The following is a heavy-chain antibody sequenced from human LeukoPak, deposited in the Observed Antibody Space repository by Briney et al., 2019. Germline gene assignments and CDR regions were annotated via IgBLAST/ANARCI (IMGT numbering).Heavy chain of an antibody. CDR2: INPNSGGT. Sequence: GASVKVSCKASGYTFTGYYMHWVRQAPGQGLEWMGWINPNSGGTNYAQKFQGRVTMTGDTSISTAYMELSRLRSDDTAVYYCAREPERITMVRGAILKGNNWFDPWGQGTLVTVSS. J-gene: IGHJ5*02. D-gene: IGHD3-10*01. CDR1: GYTFTGYY. CDR3: AREPERITMVRGAILKGNNWFDP. V-gene: IGHV1-2*02.